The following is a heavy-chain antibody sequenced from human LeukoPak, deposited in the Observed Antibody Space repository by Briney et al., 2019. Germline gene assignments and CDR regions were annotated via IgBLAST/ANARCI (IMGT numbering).Heavy chain of an antibody. J-gene: IGHJ4*02. CDR3: ARSRYSIYFDY. CDR1: GGSISSYY. Sequence: SETLSLTCTVSGGSISSYYWSWIRQPPGKGLEWIGYIYYSGSTNYNPSLKSRVTISVDTSKNQFSLKLSSVTAADTAVYYCARSRYSIYFDYWGRGTLVTVSS. D-gene: IGHD3-16*02. V-gene: IGHV4-59*08. CDR2: IYYSGST.